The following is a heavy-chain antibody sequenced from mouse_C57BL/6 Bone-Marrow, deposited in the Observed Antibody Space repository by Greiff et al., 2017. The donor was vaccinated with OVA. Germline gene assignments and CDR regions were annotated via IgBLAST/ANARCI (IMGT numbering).Heavy chain of an antibody. J-gene: IGHJ3*01. D-gene: IGHD2-3*01. CDR3: AREGFDGYGAY. V-gene: IGHV1-69*01. CDR1: GYTFTSYW. Sequence: QVQLQQPGAELVMPGASVKLSCKASGYTFTSYWMHWVKQRPGHGLEWIGEIDPSDSYTNYNQKFKGKSTLTVDKSSSTAYMQLSSLTSEDSAVYYCAREGFDGYGAYWGQGTLVTVSA. CDR2: IDPSDSYT.